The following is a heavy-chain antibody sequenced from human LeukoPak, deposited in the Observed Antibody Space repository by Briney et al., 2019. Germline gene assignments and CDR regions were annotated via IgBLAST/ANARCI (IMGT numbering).Heavy chain of an antibody. Sequence: EGSLRLSCAASGFTFSSYGMHWVRQAPGKGLEWVAVISYDGSNKYYADSVKGRFTISRDNSKNTLYLQMNSLRAEDTAVYYCAKDRKSGAANCGGDCYPAGLYGMDVWGQGTTVTVSS. CDR1: GFTFSSYG. CDR2: ISYDGSNK. CDR3: AKDRKSGAANCGGDCYPAGLYGMDV. V-gene: IGHV3-30*18. D-gene: IGHD2-21*02. J-gene: IGHJ6*02.